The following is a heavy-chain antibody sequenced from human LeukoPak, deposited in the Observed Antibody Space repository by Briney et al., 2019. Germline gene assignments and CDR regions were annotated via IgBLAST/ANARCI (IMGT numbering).Heavy chain of an antibody. V-gene: IGHV4-59*08. J-gene: IGHJ4*02. D-gene: IGHD5-18*01. CDR1: GGSISTYY. Sequence: KSSETLSLTCTVSGGSISTYYWSWIRQPPGKGLEWIGYIYNSGSTKYNPSLKSRVTISVDTSKNQFSLKPSSVTAADTAVYYCARHFRGYGYAAAGIFDSWGQGTLVTVSS. CDR2: IYNSGST. CDR3: ARHFRGYGYAAAGIFDS.